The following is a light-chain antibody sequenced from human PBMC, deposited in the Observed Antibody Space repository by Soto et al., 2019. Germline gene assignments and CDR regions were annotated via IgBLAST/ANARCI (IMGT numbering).Light chain of an antibody. Sequence: QSVLTQPPSASGTPGQRVTISCSGTNSNIGVNIVNWYQQLPGTAPKLLIYATHQRPSGVPDRFSGSKSGTSASLAINGLQSEDEADYYCAAWDDSLNGVVFGGGTKLTV. CDR1: NSNIGVNI. CDR2: ATH. CDR3: AAWDDSLNGVV. V-gene: IGLV1-44*01. J-gene: IGLJ3*02.